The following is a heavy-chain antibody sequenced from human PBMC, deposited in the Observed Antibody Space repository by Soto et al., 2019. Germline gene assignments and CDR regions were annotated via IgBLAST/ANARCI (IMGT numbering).Heavy chain of an antibody. CDR3: ARDADYIIDY. CDR1: GYTFSNYG. D-gene: IGHD4-17*01. V-gene: IGHV1-18*01. Sequence: ASVKVSCKASGYTFSNYGISWVRQAPGQGLEWMGWISTYNGNTNFARKLQGRVTLTTDTFTSTAYMELRSLRSDDTAVYYCARDADYIIDYWGQGTQVTVSS. CDR2: ISTYNGNT. J-gene: IGHJ4*02.